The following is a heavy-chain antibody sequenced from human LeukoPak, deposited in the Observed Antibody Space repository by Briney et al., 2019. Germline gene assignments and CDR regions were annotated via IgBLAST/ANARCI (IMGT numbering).Heavy chain of an antibody. J-gene: IGHJ3*02. V-gene: IGHV4-61*01. Sequence: PSETLSLTCNVSGGSVSSGSYYWSWIRQPPGKGLEWIGYIYYSGSTNYNPSLKSRVTISVDTSKNQFSLKLSSVTAADTAVYYCARDPRSSHYLDHAFDIWGQGTMVTVSS. D-gene: IGHD2-15*01. CDR3: ARDPRSSHYLDHAFDI. CDR1: GGSVSSGSYY. CDR2: IYYSGST.